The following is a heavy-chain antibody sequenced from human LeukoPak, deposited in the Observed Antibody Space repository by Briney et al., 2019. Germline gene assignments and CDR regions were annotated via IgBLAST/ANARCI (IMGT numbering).Heavy chain of an antibody. V-gene: IGHV1-46*01. Sequence: ASVKVSCKASGYTFTRYYMHWVRQAPGQGLEWMGIINPSGGSTSYAQKFQGRVTITADKSTSTAYMELSSLRSEDTAVYYCARAVQVTTGGLFDYWGQGTLVTVSS. CDR2: INPSGGST. CDR1: GYTFTRYY. D-gene: IGHD4-17*01. CDR3: ARAVQVTTGGLFDY. J-gene: IGHJ4*02.